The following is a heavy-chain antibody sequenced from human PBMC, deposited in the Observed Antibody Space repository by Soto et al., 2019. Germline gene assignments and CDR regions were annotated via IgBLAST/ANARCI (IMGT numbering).Heavy chain of an antibody. D-gene: IGHD2-21*01. J-gene: IGHJ5*02. CDR3: ARGIATGKLAH. Sequence: GASVKASCKASGDTFNRYSMNWVRQAAGQRLEWMGWINPDNGNTKSSQKFQDRVIITRDKPATTPNMNLRSLRSEEPAVYSWARGIATGKLAHWGQGTPVTVS. CDR2: INPDNGNT. V-gene: IGHV1-3*01. CDR1: GDTFNRYS.